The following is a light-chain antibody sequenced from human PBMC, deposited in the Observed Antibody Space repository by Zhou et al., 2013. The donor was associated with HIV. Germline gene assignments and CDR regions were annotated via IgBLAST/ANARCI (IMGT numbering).Light chain of an antibody. CDR3: QHYSTYPYT. CDR2: KAS. J-gene: IGKJ2*01. CDR1: QSIGRW. V-gene: IGKV1-5*03. Sequence: IQMTQSPLSLPANVGDRVTITCRVSQSIGRWLAWYQLKPGKAPQLLIYKASNLQSGVPSRFSGRGSATEFNLTISGLQPDDFATYYCQHYSTYPYTFGQGT.